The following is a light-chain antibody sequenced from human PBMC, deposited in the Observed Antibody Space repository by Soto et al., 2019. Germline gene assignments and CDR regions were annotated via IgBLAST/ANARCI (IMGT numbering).Light chain of an antibody. CDR3: MQGTRWPFT. J-gene: IGKJ3*01. CDR1: QSLVYSDGNTY. Sequence: DVVMTQSPLFLPVTLGQPASISCRSSQSLVYSDGNTYLYWLQQRPGESPRRLIYKLSNRDSGVADRVSGGGSGTDFTRQISRVEAEDVGMYYSMQGTRWPFTFGHGTKVHIK. V-gene: IGKV2-30*01. CDR2: KLS.